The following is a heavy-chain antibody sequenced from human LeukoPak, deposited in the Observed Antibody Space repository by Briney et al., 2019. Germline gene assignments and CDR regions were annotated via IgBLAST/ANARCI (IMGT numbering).Heavy chain of an antibody. D-gene: IGHD4-17*01. CDR1: GGSISSGDYY. J-gene: IGHJ4*02. V-gene: IGHV4-30-4*08. CDR3: ARLLLDGDYGGEVFDY. Sequence: SQTLSLTCTVSGGSISSGDYYWSWIRQPPGKGLEWIGYIYYSGSTYYNPSLKSRVTISVDTSKNQFSLKLSSVTAADTAVYYCARLLLDGDYGGEVFDYWGQGTLVTVSS. CDR2: IYYSGST.